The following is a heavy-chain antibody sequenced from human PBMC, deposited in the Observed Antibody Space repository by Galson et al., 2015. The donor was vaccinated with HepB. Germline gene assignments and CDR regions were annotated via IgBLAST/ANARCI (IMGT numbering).Heavy chain of an antibody. CDR2: INLDGGEE. CDR3: VKHYPRQHILDF. J-gene: IGHJ4*02. Sequence: SLRLSCAASGFTFSSYWMAWARQAPGKGLEWVASINLDGGEEYYMDSVKGRFTISRDNAKNSLYLQMNTLRAEDAALYYCVKHYPRQHILDFWGQGTLVTVSS. CDR1: GFTFSSYW. D-gene: IGHD2-21*01. V-gene: IGHV3-7*01.